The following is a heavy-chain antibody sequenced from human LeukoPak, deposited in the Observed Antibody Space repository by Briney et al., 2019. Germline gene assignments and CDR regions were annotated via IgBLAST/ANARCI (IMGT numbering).Heavy chain of an antibody. D-gene: IGHD5-12*01. Sequence: GGSLRLSCAASGFTFSSFEMRWVRQAPGKGLEWVLYISSGGSTIYYADSVKGRFTISRDNAKNSLYLQMNSQRAEGTAVYYCAREVGFRGYVDYWGQGTLVTVSS. J-gene: IGHJ4*02. CDR1: GFTFSSFE. V-gene: IGHV3-48*03. CDR2: ISSGGSTI. CDR3: AREVGFRGYVDY.